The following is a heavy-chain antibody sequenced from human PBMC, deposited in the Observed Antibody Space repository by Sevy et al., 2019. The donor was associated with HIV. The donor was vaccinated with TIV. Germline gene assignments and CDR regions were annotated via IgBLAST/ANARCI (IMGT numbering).Heavy chain of an antibody. V-gene: IGHV4-34*01. CDR3: ARGEMVRTGYFDY. CDR2: INHSGTT. CDR1: GGSFSGYY. Sequence: SETLSLTCAVYGGSFSGYYWNWIRQPPGKGLEWIGEINHSGTTNYNPSLKTGVTISVDTCKNQFSLKLSTVTAADTSVYYCARGEMVRTGYFDYWGQGTLVTVSS. J-gene: IGHJ4*02. D-gene: IGHD3-10*01.